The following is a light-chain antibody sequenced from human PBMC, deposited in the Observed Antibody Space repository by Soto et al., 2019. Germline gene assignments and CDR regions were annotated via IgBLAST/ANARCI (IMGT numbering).Light chain of an antibody. Sequence: EIVMTQSPATLSVSPGERATLSCRASQSVSRNLAWYQQKPGQAPRLLIYGASPRASTIPDRFSGSGSGTEFTLTISSLQSEDFAVYYCQQYNEWPRTFGQGTRVEFE. CDR2: GAS. CDR3: QQYNEWPRT. V-gene: IGKV3-15*01. CDR1: QSVSRN. J-gene: IGKJ1*01.